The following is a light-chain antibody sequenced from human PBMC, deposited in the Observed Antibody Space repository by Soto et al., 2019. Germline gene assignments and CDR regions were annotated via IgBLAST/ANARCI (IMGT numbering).Light chain of an antibody. J-gene: IGKJ2*01. CDR2: GTS. Sequence: EIVLTQSPGTLSLSPGERATLSCRTSQPVASHYFAWYQQRVGQAHRLLMYGTSNRATGVPYRFSGSGSGTDFTLTLNRLEPEDSSVYYFQQYDNSVYNFGHGTTLQIK. V-gene: IGKV3-20*01. CDR1: QPVASHY. CDR3: QQYDNSVYN.